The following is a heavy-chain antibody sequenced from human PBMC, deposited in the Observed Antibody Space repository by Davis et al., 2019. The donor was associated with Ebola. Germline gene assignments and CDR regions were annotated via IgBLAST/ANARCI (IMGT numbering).Heavy chain of an antibody. V-gene: IGHV3-21*01. CDR3: ARDWGDIRFDY. D-gene: IGHD2-21*02. Sequence: GESLKISCAASGFTFSKYSMNWFRQAPGKGLEWVSSISSNSRATYYADSLKGRFTISRDNAKSSLYLQMNSLRDEDTAVYFCARDWGDIRFDYWGQGTLVTVSS. J-gene: IGHJ4*02. CDR2: ISSNSRAT. CDR1: GFTFSKYS.